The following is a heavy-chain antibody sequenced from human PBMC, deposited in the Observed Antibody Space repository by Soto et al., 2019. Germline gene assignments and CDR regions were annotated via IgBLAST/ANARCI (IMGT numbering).Heavy chain of an antibody. CDR1: GYSIANYW. Sequence: PGESLKISCKASGYSIANYWIGWVRQMPGKGLEWMGIVYPADSDTRYSPSFQGQVTISADKSITTAYLQWNSLKASDTAIYYCERLAVAGTADYFDYWGQGTPVTVSS. V-gene: IGHV5-51*01. CDR2: VYPADSDT. CDR3: ERLAVAGTADYFDY. D-gene: IGHD6-19*01. J-gene: IGHJ4*02.